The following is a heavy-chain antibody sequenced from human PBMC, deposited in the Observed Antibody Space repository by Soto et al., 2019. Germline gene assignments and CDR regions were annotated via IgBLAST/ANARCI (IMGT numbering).Heavy chain of an antibody. CDR3: AGGGGYDFWSGPSHYYYGMDV. V-gene: IGHV4-61*01. J-gene: IGHJ6*02. CDR1: GGSVSSGSYY. Sequence: SETLSLTCTVSGGSVSSGSYYWSWIRQPPGKGLEWIGYIYYSGSTNYNPSLKSRVTISVDTSKNQFSLKLSSVTAADTAVYYCAGGGGYDFWSGPSHYYYGMDVWGQVPTDTFS. CDR2: IYYSGST. D-gene: IGHD3-3*01.